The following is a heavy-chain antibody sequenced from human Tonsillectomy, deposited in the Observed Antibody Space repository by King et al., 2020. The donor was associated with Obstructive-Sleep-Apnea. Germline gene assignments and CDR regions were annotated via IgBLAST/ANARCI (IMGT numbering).Heavy chain of an antibody. J-gene: IGHJ6*02. CDR1: GFSFSGSA. V-gene: IGHV3-73*01. CDR2: IINKANNYAT. CDR3: TRVEVGQWLMDV. D-gene: IGHD6-19*01. Sequence: VQLVESGGGLVQPGGSLKLSCAASGFSFSGSAMHWVRQASGKGLEWVGRIINKANNYATVYAASVKGRFTISRDDSKNTAYLQMNSLKTEDTAVYYCTRVEVGQWLMDVWGQGTTVTVSS.